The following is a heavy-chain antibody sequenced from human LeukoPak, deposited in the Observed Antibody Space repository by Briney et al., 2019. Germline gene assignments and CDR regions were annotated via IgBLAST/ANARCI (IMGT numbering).Heavy chain of an antibody. CDR2: IKQDGSET. CDR3: ARSVGWDQLLCHY. D-gene: IGHD2-2*01. V-gene: IGHV3-7*01. Sequence: GGAPRLSLAASWFTLRSYSMKWVRQAPGKGLEGLATIKQDGSETHYVDSVKGRLSISRDNAKNPLYLQINSLRAEDTAVYYCARSVGWDQLLCHYWGQGTLVTVSS. CDR1: WFTLRSYS. J-gene: IGHJ4*02.